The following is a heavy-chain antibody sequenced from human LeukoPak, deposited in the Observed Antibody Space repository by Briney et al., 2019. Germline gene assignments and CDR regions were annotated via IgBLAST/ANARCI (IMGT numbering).Heavy chain of an antibody. V-gene: IGHV4-30-4*08. CDR2: IYYSGTT. J-gene: IGHJ4*02. D-gene: IGHD3-3*01. CDR1: GGSISSGDYY. Sequence: SETLSLTCTVSGGSISSGDYYWIWIRQPPGKGLEWIGYIYYSGTTYYNPSLKSRITISVDTSENQFSLKLSSVTAADTAVYYCARGITIFGVAIDYWGQGTLVTVSS. CDR3: ARGITIFGVAIDY.